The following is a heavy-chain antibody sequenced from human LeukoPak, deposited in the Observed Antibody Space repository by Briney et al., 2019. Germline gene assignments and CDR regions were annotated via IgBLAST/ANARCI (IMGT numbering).Heavy chain of an antibody. D-gene: IGHD3-22*01. CDR2: INPNSGGT. J-gene: IGHJ4*02. Sequence: ASVKVSCKASGYTFTCYYMHWVRQAPGQGLEWMGRINPNSGGTNYAQKFQGRVTMTRDTSISTAYMELSRLRSDDTAVYYCARVNVRYYDSSGYYLAYWGQGTLVTVSS. CDR1: GYTFTCYY. CDR3: ARVNVRYYDSSGYYLAY. V-gene: IGHV1-2*06.